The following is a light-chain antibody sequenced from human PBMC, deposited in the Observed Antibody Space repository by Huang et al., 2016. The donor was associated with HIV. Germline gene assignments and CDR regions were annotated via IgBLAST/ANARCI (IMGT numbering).Light chain of an antibody. CDR3: T. J-gene: IGKJ1*01. Sequence: TVMTQTPLSLSVPPGQPASISCKSNQSLLHTDGKTYLHWCLQRPGQSPQLLINQRASRLSGMAVGFSGSGSGTDFTLKISRVEALKATYTPWTFGRGTKVEIK. CDR2: QRA. CDR1: QSLLHTDGKTY. V-gene: IGKV2-29*01.